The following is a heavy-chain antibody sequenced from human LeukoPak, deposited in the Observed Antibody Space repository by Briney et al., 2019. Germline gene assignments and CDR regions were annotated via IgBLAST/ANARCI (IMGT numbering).Heavy chain of an antibody. V-gene: IGHV3-11*01. J-gene: IGHJ4*02. D-gene: IGHD3-22*01. Sequence: GGSLRLSCAASGFTFSDYYMSWIRQAPGKGLEWVSCITSSGSTIYYADSVKGRFTISRDNAKNSLYLQMNSLRAEDTAVYYCARPYHYYYDSSGYIWGQGALVTVSS. CDR3: ARPYHYYYDSSGYI. CDR1: GFTFSDYY. CDR2: ITSSGSTI.